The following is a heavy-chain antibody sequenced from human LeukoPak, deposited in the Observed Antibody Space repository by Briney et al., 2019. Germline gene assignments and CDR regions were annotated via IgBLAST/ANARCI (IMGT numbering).Heavy chain of an antibody. J-gene: IGHJ3*02. CDR2: ISAYNGNT. D-gene: IGHD3-3*01. CDR1: GYTFTSYG. Sequence: ASVKVSCKASGYTFTSYGISWVRQAPGQGLEWMGWISAYNGNTNYAQKLQGRVTMTTDTSTSTAYMELRSLRSDDTAVYYCARGLTIFGVVLTEKDAFDIWGQGTMVTVSS. V-gene: IGHV1-18*01. CDR3: ARGLTIFGVVLTEKDAFDI.